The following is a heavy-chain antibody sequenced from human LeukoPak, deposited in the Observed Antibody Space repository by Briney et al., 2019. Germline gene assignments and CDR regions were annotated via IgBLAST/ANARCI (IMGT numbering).Heavy chain of an antibody. V-gene: IGHV4-61*02. Sequence: SQTLSLTCTVSGGSISSGSYYWSWIRQPAGKGLEWIGRIYTSGSTNYNPSLKGRVTISVDTSKNQFSLKLSSVTAADTAVYYCARDLGYCSSTSCHKLEPLGYWGQGTLVTVSS. CDR1: GGSISSGSYY. J-gene: IGHJ4*02. CDR2: IYTSGST. CDR3: ARDLGYCSSTSCHKLEPLGY. D-gene: IGHD2-2*02.